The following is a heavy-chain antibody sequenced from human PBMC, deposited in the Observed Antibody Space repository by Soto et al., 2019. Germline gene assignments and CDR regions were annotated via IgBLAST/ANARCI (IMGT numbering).Heavy chain of an antibody. V-gene: IGHV3-23*01. CDR2: ITAGGGT. J-gene: IGHJ4*02. CDR1: GLTLTSQA. Sequence: EVQLLESGGGLVQPGGSLRLSCATSGLTLTSQAMGWVRQAPGKGLEWVSSITAGGGTDYADSVRGRFTISRDNSKNTLYLQMSSLRAEDTAIYFCAKATWLLNPFDYWGQGILVTVSS. CDR3: AKATWLLNPFDY. D-gene: IGHD3-9*01.